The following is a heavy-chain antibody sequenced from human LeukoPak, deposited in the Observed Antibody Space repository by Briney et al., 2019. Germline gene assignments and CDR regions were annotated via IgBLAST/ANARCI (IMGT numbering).Heavy chain of an antibody. CDR3: ASPYCSGGSCPYYYGMDV. J-gene: IGHJ6*02. CDR2: IIPIFGIA. CDR1: GGTFSSYA. Sequence: SVKVSCKASGGTFSSYAISWVRQAPGQGLEWMGRIIPIFGIANYAQKFQGRVTITADKSTSTAYTELSSLRSEDTAVYYCASPYCSGGSCPYYYGMDVWGQGTTVTVSS. V-gene: IGHV1-69*04. D-gene: IGHD2-15*01.